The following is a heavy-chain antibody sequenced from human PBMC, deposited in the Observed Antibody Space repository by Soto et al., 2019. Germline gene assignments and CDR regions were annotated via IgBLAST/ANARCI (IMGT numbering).Heavy chain of an antibody. J-gene: IGHJ4*02. Sequence: GESLKISCKGSGYSFTTYWIGWVRQMPGKGLEWMGIIYPGDSDTRYSSSFEGQVTISADKSVSTAYLQWSGLKASDTAMYYCARQVSYGSGIYNWGQGTLVTVSS. D-gene: IGHD3-10*01. CDR3: ARQVSYGSGIYN. V-gene: IGHV5-51*01. CDR1: GYSFTTYW. CDR2: IYPGDSDT.